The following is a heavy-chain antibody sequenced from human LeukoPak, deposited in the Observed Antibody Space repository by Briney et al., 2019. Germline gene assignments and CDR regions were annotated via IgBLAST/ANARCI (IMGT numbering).Heavy chain of an antibody. V-gene: IGHV3-30*02. CDR2: IRYDGSNK. D-gene: IGHD3-22*01. CDR3: AKDSSPDSSGYFPRRAYFDY. J-gene: IGHJ4*02. Sequence: GGSLRLSCAASGFTFSSYGMHWVRQAPGKGLEWVAFIRYDGSNKYYADSVKGRFTISRDNSKNTLYLQMNSLRAEDTAVYYCAKDSSPDSSGYFPRRAYFDYWGQGTLVTVSS. CDR1: GFTFSSYG.